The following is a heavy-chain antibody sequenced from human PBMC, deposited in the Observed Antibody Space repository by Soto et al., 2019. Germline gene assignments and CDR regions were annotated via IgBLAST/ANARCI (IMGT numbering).Heavy chain of an antibody. D-gene: IGHD3-16*01. Sequence: SVKVFCKASGGTFSSYAISWVRQAPGQGLEWMGGIIPIFGTANYAQKFQGRVTITADESTSTAYMELSSLRSEDTAVYYCARILGSDYYYYGMDVWGQGTTVTVSS. CDR3: ARILGSDYYYYGMDV. CDR1: GGTFSSYA. V-gene: IGHV1-69*13. CDR2: IIPIFGTA. J-gene: IGHJ6*02.